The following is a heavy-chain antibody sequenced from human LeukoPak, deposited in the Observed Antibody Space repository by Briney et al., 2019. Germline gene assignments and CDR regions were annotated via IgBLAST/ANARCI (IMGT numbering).Heavy chain of an antibody. Sequence: GGSLRLSCAASEFTFSSYEMNWVRQAPGKGLEWVSYTSRSGTTIYYADSVKGRFTISRDNAKNSLYLQMNSLRAEDTAVYYCASSDSSGYYHDAFDIWGQGTMVTVSS. CDR1: EFTFSSYE. CDR2: TSRSGTTI. D-gene: IGHD3-22*01. J-gene: IGHJ3*02. CDR3: ASSDSSGYYHDAFDI. V-gene: IGHV3-48*03.